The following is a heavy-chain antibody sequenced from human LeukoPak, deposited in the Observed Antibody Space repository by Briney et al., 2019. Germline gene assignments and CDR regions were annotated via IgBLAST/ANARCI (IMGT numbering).Heavy chain of an antibody. V-gene: IGHV3-7*01. Sequence: PGGSLRLSCVGTGFTFNNYWMNWVRQARGKGLEWVANIQEEEREIYYVDSVQGRFTTSRDNPKNSVYLQMNRLRAEDTAVYYCAGSSGWLFDYWGQGTLVGVSS. D-gene: IGHD6-19*01. CDR2: IQEEEREI. J-gene: IGHJ4*02. CDR3: AGSSGWLFDY. CDR1: GFTFNNYW.